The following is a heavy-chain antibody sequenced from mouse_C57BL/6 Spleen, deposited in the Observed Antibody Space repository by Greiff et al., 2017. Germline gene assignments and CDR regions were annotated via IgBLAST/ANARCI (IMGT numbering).Heavy chain of an antibody. CDR3: TIVTFDY. J-gene: IGHJ2*01. V-gene: IGHV14-4*01. CDR1: GFNIKDDY. Sequence: EVKLQQSGAELVRPGASVKLSCTASGFNIKDDYMHWVKQRPEQGLEWIGWIDPENGDTEYASKFQGKATITAGTSSNTAYLQLSSLTSEDTAVYYCTIVTFDYWGQGTTLTVSS. CDR2: IDPENGDT. D-gene: IGHD2-5*01.